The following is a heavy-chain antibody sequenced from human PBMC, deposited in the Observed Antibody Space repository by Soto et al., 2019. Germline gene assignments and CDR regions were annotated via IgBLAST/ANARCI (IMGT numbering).Heavy chain of an antibody. CDR2: ISSSGSTI. CDR1: GFTFSSYE. CDR3: ARDRQRSYYDFWSGYFLAEYYFDY. V-gene: IGHV3-48*03. D-gene: IGHD3-3*01. J-gene: IGHJ4*02. Sequence: GGSLRLSCAASGFTFSSYEMNWVRQAPGKGLEWVSYISSSGSTIYYADSVKGRFTISRDNAKNSLYLQMNSLRAEDTAVYYCARDRQRSYYDFWSGYFLAEYYFDYWGQGTLVTVSS.